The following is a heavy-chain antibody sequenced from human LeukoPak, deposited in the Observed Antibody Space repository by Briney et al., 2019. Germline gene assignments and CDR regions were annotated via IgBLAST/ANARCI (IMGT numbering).Heavy chain of an antibody. V-gene: IGHV3-7*01. CDR3: VRDKVGGSNDF. J-gene: IGHJ4*02. CDR1: GFTFTSHW. D-gene: IGHD2-15*01. CDR2: IMEDGSEK. Sequence: GGSLRLSCGASGFTFTSHWMSWDRQAPGKVLEWVANIMEDGSEKKYVDSVKGRFTISRDNTKNSVYLQMSGLRAEDTAIYYCVRDKVGGSNDFWGQGTLVTVSS.